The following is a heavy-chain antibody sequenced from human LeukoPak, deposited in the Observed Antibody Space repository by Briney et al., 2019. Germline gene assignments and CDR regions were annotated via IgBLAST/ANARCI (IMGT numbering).Heavy chain of an antibody. CDR1: GYTFTGDY. CDR3: ATMSWGY. CDR2: INPNTGGT. Sequence: ASVRVSCKASGYTFTGDYIHWGRQAPGQGLECMGWINPNTGGTEYVQNFQGRVSLTRDTSISTAYMELSRLTSDDTAVYYCATMSWGYWGQGTLVTVSS. V-gene: IGHV1-2*02. D-gene: IGHD3-16*01. J-gene: IGHJ4*02.